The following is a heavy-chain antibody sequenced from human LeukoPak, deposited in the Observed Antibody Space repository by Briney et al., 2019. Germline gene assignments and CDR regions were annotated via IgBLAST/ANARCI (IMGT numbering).Heavy chain of an antibody. Sequence: PSETLSLTCTVSGGSISSYYWSWIRQPPGKGLEWIGYVYYSGSTNYNPSLKSRVTISVDTSKNQFSLKLSSVTAADTAVYYCARAAAGGSWHSYYYYYYMDVWGKGTTVTVSS. CDR2: VYYSGST. D-gene: IGHD2-15*01. J-gene: IGHJ6*03. CDR3: ARAAAGGSWHSYYYYYYMDV. CDR1: GGSISSYY. V-gene: IGHV4-59*01.